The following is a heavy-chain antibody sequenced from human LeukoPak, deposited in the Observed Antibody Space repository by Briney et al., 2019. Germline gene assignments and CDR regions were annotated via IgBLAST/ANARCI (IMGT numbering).Heavy chain of an antibody. CDR1: GFTFSRYT. V-gene: IGHV3-48*01. J-gene: IGHJ4*02. CDR3: ARVTYSTSPTPFDY. CDR2: ISSSGSAL. Sequence: GGSLRLSCAASGFTFSRYTMFCVRQAPEKGLEWISYISSSGSALYYADSVKGRFTISRDNAKNSLYLQMNSLRAEDTAVYYCARVTYSTSPTPFDYWGQGTLVTVSS. D-gene: IGHD6-6*01.